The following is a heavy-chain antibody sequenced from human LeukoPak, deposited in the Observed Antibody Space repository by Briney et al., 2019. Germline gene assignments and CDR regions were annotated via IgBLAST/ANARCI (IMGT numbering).Heavy chain of an antibody. CDR1: GGSISSSSYY. CDR3: ARDRVTGTSDDWFDP. CDR2: IYYSGST. V-gene: IGHV4-39*07. D-gene: IGHD1-7*01. Sequence: SETLSLTCTVSGGSISSSSYYWSWIRQPPGKGLEWIGSIYYSGSTYYNPSLKSRVTISVDTSKNQFSLKLSSVTAADTAVYYCARDRVTGTSDDWFDPWGQGTLVTVSS. J-gene: IGHJ5*02.